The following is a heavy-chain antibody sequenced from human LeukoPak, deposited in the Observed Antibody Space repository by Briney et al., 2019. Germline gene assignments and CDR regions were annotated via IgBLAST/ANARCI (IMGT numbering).Heavy chain of an antibody. Sequence: PGGSLRLSCAASGFTFSIYSMSWVRQAPGKGLEWVSVISGSGGSTSYADPVKGRFTISRDNSKNTLYLQMNSLRAEDTAVYYCAKGSGRQQLLDWGQGTLVTVSS. CDR2: ISGSGGST. D-gene: IGHD6-13*01. V-gene: IGHV3-23*01. CDR3: AKGSGRQQLLD. CDR1: GFTFSIYS. J-gene: IGHJ4*02.